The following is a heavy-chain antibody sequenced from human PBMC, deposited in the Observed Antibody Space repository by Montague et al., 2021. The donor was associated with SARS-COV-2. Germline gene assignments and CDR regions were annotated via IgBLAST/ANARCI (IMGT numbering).Heavy chain of an antibody. CDR1: GTSFSGYY. V-gene: IGHV4-34*01. Sequence: SETLSLTCAVHGTSFSGYYWNWIRQPPGKGLEWIGEINHGGSTKYSPSLKSRLTISADTSKNQFSLKLTSVAAADTAVYYCARLRDGVVPSPILGVGPYYSYYYMDVWGRGTAATVS. CDR3: ARLRDGVVPSPILGVGPYYSYYYMDV. D-gene: IGHD3-10*01. J-gene: IGHJ6*03. CDR2: INHGGST.